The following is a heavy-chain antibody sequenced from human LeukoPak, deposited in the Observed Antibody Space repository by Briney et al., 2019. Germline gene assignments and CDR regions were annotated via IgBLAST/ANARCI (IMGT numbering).Heavy chain of an antibody. CDR2: INAGNGNT. J-gene: IGHJ4*02. Sequence: GASVKVSCTASGYTFTSYAMHWVRQAPGQRLEWMGWINAGNGNTKYSQKFQGRVTITRDTSASTAYMELSSLRSEDTAVYYCARNWAAVAGTRDYWGQGTLVTVSS. D-gene: IGHD6-19*01. V-gene: IGHV1-3*01. CDR1: GYTFTSYA. CDR3: ARNWAAVAGTRDY.